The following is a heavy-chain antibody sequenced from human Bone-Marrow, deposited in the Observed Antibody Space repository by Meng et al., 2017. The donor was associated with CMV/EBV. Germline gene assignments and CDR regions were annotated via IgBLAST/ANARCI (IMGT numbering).Heavy chain of an antibody. V-gene: IGHV1-2*02. J-gene: IGHJ4*02. Sequence: ASVKVSCKASGYTFTGYYMHWVRQAPGQGLEWMGWINPNSGGTNYAQKFQGRVTMTRDTSISTAYMELSGLRSDDTAVYYCARDRGYCSSTSCPPFDYWGQGTLVTVSS. CDR1: GYTFTGYY. D-gene: IGHD2-2*01. CDR3: ARDRGYCSSTSCPPFDY. CDR2: INPNSGGT.